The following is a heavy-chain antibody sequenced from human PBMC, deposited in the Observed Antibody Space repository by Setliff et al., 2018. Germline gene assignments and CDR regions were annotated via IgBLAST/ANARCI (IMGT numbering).Heavy chain of an antibody. V-gene: IGHV4-39*07. CDR1: GGSISTNSYY. CDR3: ARGMRDGYRSFHY. J-gene: IGHJ4*02. D-gene: IGHD5-12*01. Sequence: SETLSLTCTVSGGSISTNSYYWGWIRQPPGKGLEWIGSMYFSGSTYYNPSLKSRVTMSIDKSKNEFSLKMSSVTAADTAVYYCARGMRDGYRSFHYWGQGTLVTVSS. CDR2: MYFSGST.